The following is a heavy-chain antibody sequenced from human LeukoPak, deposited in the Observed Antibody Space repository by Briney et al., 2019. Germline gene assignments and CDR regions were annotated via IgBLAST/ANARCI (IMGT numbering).Heavy chain of an antibody. D-gene: IGHD3-22*01. CDR2: TSHDGSKK. CDR1: GVTFSTYA. Sequence: GGSLRLSCSASGVTFSTYALHWLRQAPGKGLEWVAVTSHDGSKKNYAASVKGRFTISRDNSKNTLFLQMNSLRAEDTAVYYCARPQKGYWLFPQFVYWGQGTLVTVSS. CDR3: ARPQKGYWLFPQFVY. J-gene: IGHJ4*02. V-gene: IGHV3-30*01.